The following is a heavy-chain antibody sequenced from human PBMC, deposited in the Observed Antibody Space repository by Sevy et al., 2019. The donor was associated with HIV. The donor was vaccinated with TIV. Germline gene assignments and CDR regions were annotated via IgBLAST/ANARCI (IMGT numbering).Heavy chain of an antibody. CDR2: ISAYNGNT. V-gene: IGHV1-18*01. D-gene: IGHD6-13*01. CDR3: ARVVSSSWYSYYYYMDV. Sequence: ASVKVSCKASGYTFTSYGISWVRQAPGQGLEWMGWISAYNGNTNYAQKLQGRVTMTTDTSTSTAYMELRSLRSDDTAVYYCARVVSSSWYSYYYYMDVCGKGTTVTVSS. J-gene: IGHJ6*03. CDR1: GYTFTSYG.